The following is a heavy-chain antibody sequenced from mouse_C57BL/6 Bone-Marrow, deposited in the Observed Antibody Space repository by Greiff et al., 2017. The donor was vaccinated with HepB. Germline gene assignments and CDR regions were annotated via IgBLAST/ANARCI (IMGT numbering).Heavy chain of an antibody. D-gene: IGHD2-2*01. CDR3: ARGLRRGLAY. CDR1: GYAFTNYL. V-gene: IGHV1-54*01. J-gene: IGHJ3*01. CDR2: INPGSGGT. Sequence: VQLQQSGAELVRPGTSVKVSCKASGYAFTNYLIEWVKQRPGQGLEWIGVINPGSGGTNYNEKFKGKATLTADKSSSTAYMQLSSLTSEDSAVYLCARGLRRGLAYWGQGTLVTVSA.